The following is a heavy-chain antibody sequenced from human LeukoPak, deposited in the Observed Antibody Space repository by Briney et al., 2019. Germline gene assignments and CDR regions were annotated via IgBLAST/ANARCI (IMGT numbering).Heavy chain of an antibody. D-gene: IGHD1-14*01. CDR3: ARGPPEHPQGY. V-gene: IGHV1-8*01. CDR1: GYTFTTYD. J-gene: IGHJ4*02. CDR2: MNPNSGNT. Sequence: GASVKVSCKASGYTFTTYDINWVRQATGQGLEWMGWMNPNSGNTDYAQKFQGRVTMTRNTSITTAFMELNNPRSEDTAVYYCARGPPEHPQGYWGQGTLVTVSS.